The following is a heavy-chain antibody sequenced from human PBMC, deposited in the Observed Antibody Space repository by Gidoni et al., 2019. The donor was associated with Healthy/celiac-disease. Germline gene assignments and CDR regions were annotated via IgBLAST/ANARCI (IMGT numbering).Heavy chain of an antibody. CDR1: GFTLGDYA. J-gene: IGHJ4*02. V-gene: IGHV3-49*03. CDR2: IRSKAYGGTT. Sequence: EVQLVESGGGLVQPGRSLRLSCTASGFTLGDYAMSWFRQAPGKGLEWVGFIRSKAYGGTTEYAASLKGRFTISRDDSKSIAYLQMNSLKTEDTAVYYCTRSPDFWSGYYPIDYWGQGTLVTVSS. D-gene: IGHD3-3*01. CDR3: TRSPDFWSGYYPIDY.